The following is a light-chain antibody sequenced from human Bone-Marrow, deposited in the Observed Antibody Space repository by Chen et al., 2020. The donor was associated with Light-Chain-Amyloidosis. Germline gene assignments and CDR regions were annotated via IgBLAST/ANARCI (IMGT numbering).Light chain of an antibody. CDR3: QSADSSGTYEVI. CDR2: RDT. V-gene: IGLV3-25*02. Sequence: SYELTQPPSVSVSPGQTARITCSGDDLPTKYAYWYQQKPGQAPVLVIHRDTERPSGISERFSGSRSGTTATLTISGVQAEEEDDYHCQSADSSGTYEVIFGGGTKLTGL. J-gene: IGLJ2*01. CDR1: DLPTKY.